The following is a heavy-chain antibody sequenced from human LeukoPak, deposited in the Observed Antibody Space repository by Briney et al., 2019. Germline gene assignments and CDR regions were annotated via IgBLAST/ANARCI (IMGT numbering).Heavy chain of an antibody. CDR2: ISYDGSNK. CDR3: AKDSLGGIAAAGSYFDY. V-gene: IGHV3-30*18. Sequence: GGSLRLSCAASGFTFSSYGMHWVRQAPGKGLEWVAVISYDGSNKYYADSVKGRFTISGDNSKNTLYLQMNSLRAEDTAVYYCAKDSLGGIAAAGSYFDYWGQGTLVTVSS. D-gene: IGHD6-13*01. CDR1: GFTFSSYG. J-gene: IGHJ4*02.